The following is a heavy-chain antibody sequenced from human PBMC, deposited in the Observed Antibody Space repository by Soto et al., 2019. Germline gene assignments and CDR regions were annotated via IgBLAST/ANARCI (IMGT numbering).Heavy chain of an antibody. J-gene: IGHJ3*02. Sequence: SVKVSCKASGFTFTSSAVQWVRQARGQRLEWIGWIVVGSGNTNYAQKFQERVTITRDMSTSTAYMELSSLRSEDTAVYYCAALIVHTDAFDIWGKGTIVTVSS. CDR3: AALIVHTDAFDI. CDR2: IVVGSGNT. V-gene: IGHV1-58*01. D-gene: IGHD5-18*01. CDR1: GFTFTSSA.